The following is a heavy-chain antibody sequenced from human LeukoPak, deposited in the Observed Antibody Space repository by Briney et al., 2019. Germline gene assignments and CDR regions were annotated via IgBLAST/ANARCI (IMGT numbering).Heavy chain of an antibody. V-gene: IGHV1-69-2*01. J-gene: IGHJ5*02. Sequence: ASLKVSCKVSGYTFTDYYMHWVQQAPGKGLEWMGLVDPEDGETIYAEKFQGRVTITADTSTDTAYMELSSLRSEDTAVYYCATETRPMVRGVIITENWFDPWGQGTLVTVSS. CDR1: GYTFTDYY. CDR3: ATETRPMVRGVIITENWFDP. D-gene: IGHD3-10*01. CDR2: VDPEDGET.